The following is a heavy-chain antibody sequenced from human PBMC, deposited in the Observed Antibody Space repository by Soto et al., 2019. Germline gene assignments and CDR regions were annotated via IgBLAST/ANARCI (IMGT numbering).Heavy chain of an antibody. CDR3: ARARIVGATTGYYYGMDV. Sequence: PRASVKVSCKASGGTFSSYAISWVRQAPGQGLEWMGGIIPIFGTANYAQKFQGRVTITADESTSTAYMELSSLRSEDTAVYYCARARIVGATTGYYYGMDVWGQGTTVTVSS. CDR2: IIPIFGTA. J-gene: IGHJ6*02. V-gene: IGHV1-69*13. CDR1: GGTFSSYA. D-gene: IGHD1-26*01.